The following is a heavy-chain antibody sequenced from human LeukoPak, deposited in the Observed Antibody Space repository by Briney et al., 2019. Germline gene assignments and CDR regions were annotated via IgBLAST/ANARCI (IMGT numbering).Heavy chain of an antibody. Sequence: PSETLSLTCTVSGGSISSYYWTWIRQPPGKGLEWIGYIHYSGSTNYNPSLKSRVTISVDTSKNQFSLRLNSVTAADTAVYYCARASSGYDWDFDYWGQGTLVIVSS. CDR2: IHYSGST. CDR3: ARASSGYDWDFDY. V-gene: IGHV4-59*01. CDR1: GGSISSYY. D-gene: IGHD5-12*01. J-gene: IGHJ4*02.